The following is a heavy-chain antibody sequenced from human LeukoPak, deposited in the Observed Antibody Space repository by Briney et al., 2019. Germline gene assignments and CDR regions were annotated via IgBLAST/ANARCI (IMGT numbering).Heavy chain of an antibody. D-gene: IGHD1-26*01. Sequence: GASVKVSCKASGYSFTSFGITWVRQAPGRGLEWMGWISPYDGNTNYAQNLQGRVTMTTDTSTTTAYMDLRSLRVDDTAVYYCARTRPTWEGWGLDYWGQGTLVTVSS. CDR2: ISPYDGNT. J-gene: IGHJ4*02. V-gene: IGHV1-18*01. CDR3: ARTRPTWEGWGLDY. CDR1: GYSFTSFG.